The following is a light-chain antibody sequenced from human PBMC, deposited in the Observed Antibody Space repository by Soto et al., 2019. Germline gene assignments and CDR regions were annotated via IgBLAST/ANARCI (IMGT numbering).Light chain of an antibody. V-gene: IGKV3-11*01. CDR2: DES. J-gene: IGKJ5*01. CDR1: QSVSNN. Sequence: EIVLTQSAATLSLYPGERDNLXCRASQSVSNNFIWCQQKAGKAPRLLIFDESNRATDIQARLSGSGSGKDFTLNISSLVPEDFAVYYCKQRSNWPPITFGQGTRLEIK. CDR3: KQRSNWPPIT.